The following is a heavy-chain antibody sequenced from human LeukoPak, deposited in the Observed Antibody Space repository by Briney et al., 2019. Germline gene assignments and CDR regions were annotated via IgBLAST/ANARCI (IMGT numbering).Heavy chain of an antibody. CDR2: INPNSGGT. CDR1: GGTFSSYA. J-gene: IGHJ6*02. CDR3: ARDLVNFWSGFLHYGMDV. Sequence: GASVKVSCKASGGTFSSYAISWVRQAPGQGLEWMGRINPNSGGTNYAQKFQGRVTMTRDTSISTAYMELSRLRSDDTAVYYCARDLVNFWSGFLHYGMDVWGQGTTVTVSS. V-gene: IGHV1-2*06. D-gene: IGHD3-3*01.